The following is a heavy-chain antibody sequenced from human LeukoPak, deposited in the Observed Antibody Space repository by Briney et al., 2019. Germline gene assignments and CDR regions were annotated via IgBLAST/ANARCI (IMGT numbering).Heavy chain of an antibody. J-gene: IGHJ6*02. D-gene: IGHD2-15*01. Sequence: PGGSLRLSCAASGFTFSSYWMSWVCQAPGKGLEWVANIKQDGSEKYYVDSVKGRFTISRDNAKNSLYLQMNRLRAEDTAVYYCARDLLDCSGGSCYYYYGMDVWGQGTTVTVSS. CDR2: IKQDGSEK. CDR1: GFTFSSYW. CDR3: ARDLLDCSGGSCYYYYGMDV. V-gene: IGHV3-7*01.